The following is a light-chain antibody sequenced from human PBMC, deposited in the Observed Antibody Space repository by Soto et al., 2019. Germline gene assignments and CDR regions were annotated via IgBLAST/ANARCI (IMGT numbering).Light chain of an antibody. Sequence: QSALTQPASVSGSPGQSITISCTGTSSDVGGYNYVSWYQQHPGKAPKLMIYDVSNRPSGVSNRFSGSKSGNTASLTISGLKAEDEADYYCSSYTSSSHVVFGGGTKVTVL. CDR1: SSDVGGYNY. CDR3: SSYTSSSHVV. J-gene: IGLJ2*01. CDR2: DVS. V-gene: IGLV2-14*01.